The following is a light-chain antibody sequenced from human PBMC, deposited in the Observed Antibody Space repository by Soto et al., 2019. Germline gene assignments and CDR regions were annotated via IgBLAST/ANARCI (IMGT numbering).Light chain of an antibody. CDR3: QQSYSTPIT. CDR1: QSVSSSC. Sequence: EIVLTQSPGTLSLSPGERATLSCRASQSVSSSCLAWYQQKPGQAPRLVIYGASSRPTGIPDRFSGSGSGTDFTLTISSLKPEDFATYYCQQSYSTPITFGQGTRLEIK. CDR2: GAS. J-gene: IGKJ5*01. V-gene: IGKV3-20*01.